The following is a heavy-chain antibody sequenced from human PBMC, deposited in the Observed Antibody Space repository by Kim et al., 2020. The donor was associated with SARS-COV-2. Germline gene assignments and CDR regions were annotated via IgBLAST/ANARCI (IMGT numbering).Heavy chain of an antibody. Sequence: SETLSLTCTVSGGSISSGGYYWSWIRQHPGKGLEWIGYIYYSGSTYYNPPLKSRVTISVDTSKNQFSLKLSSVTAADTAVYYCAVLLLWNLGGFDYWGQGTLVTVSS. CDR3: AVLLLWNLGGFDY. CDR1: GGSISSGGYY. CDR2: IYYSGST. V-gene: IGHV4-31*03. D-gene: IGHD3-10*01. J-gene: IGHJ4*02.